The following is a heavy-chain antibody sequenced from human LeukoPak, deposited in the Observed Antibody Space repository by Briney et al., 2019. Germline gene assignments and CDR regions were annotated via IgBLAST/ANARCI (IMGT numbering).Heavy chain of an antibody. D-gene: IGHD2-2*01. CDR2: IIPIFGTA. V-gene: IGHV1-69*13. Sequence: ASVKVSCKASGGTFSSYAISWVRQAPGQGLEWMGGIIPIFGTANYAQKFQGRVTITAGESTSTAYMELSSLRSEDTAVYYCASTPNRYCSSTSCPLNNYYYYMDVWGKGTTVTVSS. J-gene: IGHJ6*03. CDR3: ASTPNRYCSSTSCPLNNYYYYMDV. CDR1: GGTFSSYA.